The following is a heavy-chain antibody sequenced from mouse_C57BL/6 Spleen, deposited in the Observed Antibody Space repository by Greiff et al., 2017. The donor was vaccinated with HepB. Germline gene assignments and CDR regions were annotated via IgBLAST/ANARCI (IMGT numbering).Heavy chain of an antibody. D-gene: IGHD2-12*01. CDR2: INPNNGGT. V-gene: IGHV1-26*01. Sequence: VQLQQSGPELVKPGASVKISCKASGYTFTDYYMNWVKQSHGKSLEWIGDINPNNGGTSYNQKVKGKATLTVDKSSSTAYMELRSLTSEDSAVYYCATYDRWYFDVWGTGTTVTVSS. CDR1: GYTFTDYY. CDR3: ATYDRWYFDV. J-gene: IGHJ1*03.